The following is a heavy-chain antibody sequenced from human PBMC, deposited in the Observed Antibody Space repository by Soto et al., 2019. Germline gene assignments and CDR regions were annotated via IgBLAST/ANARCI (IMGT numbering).Heavy chain of an antibody. D-gene: IGHD6-6*01. CDR1: GFTFSSYS. V-gene: IGHV3-30-3*01. Sequence: QVHLVESGGGVVQPGRSLRLSCAASGFTFSSYSMHWVRQAPGKGLEWVAVISYDGTNIYYADSVKGRFTISRDNSKSTLFLQMNSLRPEDTAVYYCARVYSSLEYGVDYWGQGTLVSVSS. J-gene: IGHJ4*02. CDR3: ARVYSSLEYGVDY. CDR2: ISYDGTNI.